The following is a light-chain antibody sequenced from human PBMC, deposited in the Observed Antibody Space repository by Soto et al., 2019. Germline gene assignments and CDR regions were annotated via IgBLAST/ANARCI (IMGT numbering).Light chain of an antibody. CDR3: QQSYSNPFT. CDR1: QGIGND. CDR2: TAS. V-gene: IGKV1-39*01. Sequence: IQMTQSPSSLSASVRDRVTITCLASQGIGNDLGWYQQKPGKAPKRLIYTASSLESGVPSRFSGRGSGTDFTLAISSLQPEDFATYYCQQSYSNPFTFAPGTKVDIK. J-gene: IGKJ3*01.